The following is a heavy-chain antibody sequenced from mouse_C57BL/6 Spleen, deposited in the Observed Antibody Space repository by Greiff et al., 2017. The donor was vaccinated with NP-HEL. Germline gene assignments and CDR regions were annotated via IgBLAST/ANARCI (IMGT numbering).Heavy chain of an antibody. Sequence: VQLQQSGAELVRPGASVTLSCKASGYTFTDYEMHWVKQTPVHGLEWIGAIDPETGGTAYNQKFKGKAILTADKSSSTAYMELRSLTSEDSAVYYCTRSNYYGSREGYFDVWGTGTTVTVSS. J-gene: IGHJ1*03. CDR1: GYTFTDYE. CDR2: IDPETGGT. D-gene: IGHD1-1*01. CDR3: TRSNYYGSREGYFDV. V-gene: IGHV1-15*01.